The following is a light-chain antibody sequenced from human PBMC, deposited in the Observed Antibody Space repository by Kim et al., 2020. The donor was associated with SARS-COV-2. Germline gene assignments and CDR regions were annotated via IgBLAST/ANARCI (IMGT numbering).Light chain of an antibody. V-gene: IGLV1-47*01. CDR3: ATWDDSLSCYV. CDR2: RNN. CDR1: SSNIGTNY. J-gene: IGLJ1*01. Sequence: QSVLTQPPSASGTPGQRVTISCSGSSSNIGTNYVYWYQQLPGTAPKLLISRNNQRPSGVPDRFSGSKSGTSASLAISGLRSEDEADYYCATWDDSLSCYVFGTGTKVTVL.